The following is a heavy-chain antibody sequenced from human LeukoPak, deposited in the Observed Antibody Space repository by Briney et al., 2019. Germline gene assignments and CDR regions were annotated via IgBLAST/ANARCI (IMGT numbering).Heavy chain of an antibody. D-gene: IGHD4-17*01. CDR1: GFTFSSYA. CDR3: ARGPNFGDYVDFLDY. J-gene: IGHJ4*02. V-gene: IGHV3-7*01. Sequence: PGRSLRLSCAASGFTFSSYAMHWVRQAPGKGLEWVANIKQGGSDIYYVDSVKGRFTISRDDAKNSLYLQMSSLRAEDTAVYYCARGPNFGDYVDFLDYWGQGALVTVSS. CDR2: IKQGGSDI.